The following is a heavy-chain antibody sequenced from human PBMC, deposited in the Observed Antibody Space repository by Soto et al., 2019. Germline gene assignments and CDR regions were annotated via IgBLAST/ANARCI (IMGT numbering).Heavy chain of an antibody. D-gene: IGHD5-12*01. CDR1: GFTFNNYW. J-gene: IGHJ6*02. V-gene: IGHV3-23*01. CDR2: ISGSGGST. CDR3: AKNIVATIRSYYGMDV. Sequence: GGSLRLSCAASGFTFNNYWMHWVRQAPGKGLEWVSAISGSGGSTNYADSVKGRFTISRDNSKNTLYLQMNSLRAEDTAVYYCAKNIVATIRSYYGMDVWGQGTTVTVSS.